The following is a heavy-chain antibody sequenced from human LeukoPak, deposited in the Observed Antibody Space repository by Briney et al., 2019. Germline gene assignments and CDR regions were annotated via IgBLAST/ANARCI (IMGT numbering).Heavy chain of an antibody. D-gene: IGHD6-13*01. CDR3: ARHGSWSFDY. CDR1: GFTFSSHA. CDR2: ITSGSGSNV. V-gene: IGHV3-23*01. Sequence: GGSLRLSCAASGFTFSSHAMSWVRQAPGKGLEWVSAITSGSGSNVYYTDSLKGRFTISRDNSKNTLYLHMNSVRAEDTAVYYCARHGSWSFDYWGQGTLLTVSA. J-gene: IGHJ4*02.